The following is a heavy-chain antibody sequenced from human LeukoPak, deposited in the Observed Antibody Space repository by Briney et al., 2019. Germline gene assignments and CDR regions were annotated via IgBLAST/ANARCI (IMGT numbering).Heavy chain of an antibody. J-gene: IGHJ4*02. CDR3: ARVGVDGSGYYLGGFDY. D-gene: IGHD3-22*01. CDR2: INHSGST. Sequence: SETLSLTCAVYGGSFSGYYWSWIRQPPGKGLEWIGEINHSGSTNYNPSLKSRVTISVDTSKNQFSLKLSSVTAVDTAVYYCARVGVDGSGYYLGGFDYWGQGTLVTVSS. V-gene: IGHV4-34*01. CDR1: GGSFSGYY.